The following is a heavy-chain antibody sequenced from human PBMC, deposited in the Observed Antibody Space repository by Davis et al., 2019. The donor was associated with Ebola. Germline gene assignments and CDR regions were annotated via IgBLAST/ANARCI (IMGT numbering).Heavy chain of an antibody. CDR2: ISSSSSYI. D-gene: IGHD3-16*02. CDR3: ARSDTFGGVIATYYFDY. J-gene: IGHJ4*02. Sequence: GESLKISCAASGFTFSSYSMNWVRQAPGKGLEWVSSISSSSSYIYYADSVKGRFTISRDNAKNSLYLQMNSLRAEDTAVYYCARSDTFGGVIATYYFDYWGQGTLVTVSS. V-gene: IGHV3-21*01. CDR1: GFTFSSYS.